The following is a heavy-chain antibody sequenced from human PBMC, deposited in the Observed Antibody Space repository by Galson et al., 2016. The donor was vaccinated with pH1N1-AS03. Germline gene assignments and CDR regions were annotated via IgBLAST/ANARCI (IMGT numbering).Heavy chain of an antibody. CDR2: IYPTDSDT. CDR3: AGHPHRSVGRYGMGV. D-gene: IGHD5/OR15-5a*01. V-gene: IGHV5-51*01. CDR1: ENSFARHW. Sequence: QSGAEVKKPGESLKISCKGSENSFARHWIAWVRQMPGKGLESMGIIYPTDSDTSYSPSFQGRVTISPDKSTDTAYLQWNNLKASDTATYYCAGHPHRSVGRYGMGVWGQGTTVIDSS. J-gene: IGHJ6*02.